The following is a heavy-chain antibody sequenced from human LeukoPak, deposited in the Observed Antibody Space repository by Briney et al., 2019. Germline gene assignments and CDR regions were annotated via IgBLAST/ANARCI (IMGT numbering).Heavy chain of an antibody. CDR2: ISSSGST. CDR3: AKEGGYSYGDAPLHFDY. CDR1: DDSISSGDYY. Sequence: PSETLSLTCTVSDDSISSGDYYWSWIRQPAGKGLEWIGRISSSGSTNYNPSLKSRVTISVDTSKNQFSLKLSSVTAADTAVYYCAKEGGYSYGDAPLHFDYWGQGTLVTVSS. J-gene: IGHJ4*02. V-gene: IGHV4-61*02. D-gene: IGHD5-18*01.